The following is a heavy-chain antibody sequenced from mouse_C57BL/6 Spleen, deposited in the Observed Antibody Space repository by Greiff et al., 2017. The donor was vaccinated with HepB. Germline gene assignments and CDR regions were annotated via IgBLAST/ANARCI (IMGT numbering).Heavy chain of an antibody. Sequence: EVKLMESGGGLVKPGGSLKLSCAASGFTFSSYAMSWVRQTPEKRLEWVATISDGGSYTYYPDNVKGRFTISRDNAKNNLYLQMSHLKSEDTAMYYCARPGNYELDYWGQVTSVTVSS. CDR1: GFTFSSYA. D-gene: IGHD2-1*01. CDR2: ISDGGSYT. CDR3: ARPGNYELDY. V-gene: IGHV5-4*03. J-gene: IGHJ4*01.